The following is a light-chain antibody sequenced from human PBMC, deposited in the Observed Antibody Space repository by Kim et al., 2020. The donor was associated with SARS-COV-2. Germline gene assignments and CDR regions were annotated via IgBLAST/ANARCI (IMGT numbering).Light chain of an antibody. CDR1: QDISTS. J-gene: IGKJ4*01. CDR3: QQFDSHLPST. Sequence: DIQMTQSPSSLSASVGDRVTITCQASQDISTSLNWYQKKPGKAPKLLIYDASNLETGVPSRFSGSGSGTDFTLPIISLQPEDFATYYCQQFDSHLPSTFGGGTKVDIK. V-gene: IGKV1-33*01. CDR2: DAS.